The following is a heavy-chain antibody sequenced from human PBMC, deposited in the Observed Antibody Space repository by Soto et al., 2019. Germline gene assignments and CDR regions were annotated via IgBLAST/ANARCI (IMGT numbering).Heavy chain of an antibody. CDR2: INPNSGGT. CDR1: GYSFTGDY. Sequence: ASVKGACKAAGYSFTGDYMHWGRQDPGQGLEWMGWINPNSGGTNYAQKFQGWLTITKDTSKNQVVLTMTNIDPVDTATYYCALRGEYDYVWGSYRHKWPFGYWGQATLVTVSS. D-gene: IGHD3-16*02. CDR3: ALRGEYDYVWGSYRHKWPFGY. V-gene: IGHV1-2*04. J-gene: IGHJ4*02.